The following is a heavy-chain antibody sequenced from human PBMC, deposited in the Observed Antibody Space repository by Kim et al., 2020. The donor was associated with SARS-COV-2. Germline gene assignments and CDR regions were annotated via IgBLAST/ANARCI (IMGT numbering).Heavy chain of an antibody. CDR1: GFTFSVYA. V-gene: IGHV3-64D*06. CDR2: INHNGGST. Sequence: GGSLRLSCSASGFTFSVYAMLWVRQAPGKGLEYVSSINHNGGSTYYADSVKGRFTISRDNVKNTLNLQMSSLRVEDTAVYYCVKNWNGDDWGQGILVTVSS. J-gene: IGHJ4*02. D-gene: IGHD1-1*01. CDR3: VKNWNGDD.